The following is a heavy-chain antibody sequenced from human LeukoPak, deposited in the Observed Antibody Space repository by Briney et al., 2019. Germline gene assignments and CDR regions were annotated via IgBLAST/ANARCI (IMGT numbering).Heavy chain of an antibody. J-gene: IGHJ4*02. CDR3: AKDDYGSGSSYY. D-gene: IGHD3-10*01. CDR1: GFNFSSYA. CDR2: ISGSGGST. V-gene: IGHV3-23*01. Sequence: TGGSLRLSCAASGFNFSSYAMSWVRQAPGKGLEWVSAISGSGGSTYYADSVKGRFTISRDNSKNTLYLQMNSLRAEDTAVYYCAKDDYGSGSSYYWGQGTLVTVSS.